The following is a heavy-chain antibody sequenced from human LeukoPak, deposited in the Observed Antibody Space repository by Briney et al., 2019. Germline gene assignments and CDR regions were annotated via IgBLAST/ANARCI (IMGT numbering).Heavy chain of an antibody. Sequence: GGSLRLSCAASGFTFDDYGMSWVRQAPGKGLEWVSGINWNGGSTGYADSVKGRFTISRDNAKNSLYLQMNSLRAEDTALYHCARGGDGPVTGYYYGMDVWGQGTTVTVSS. CDR2: INWNGGST. CDR1: GFTFDDYG. V-gene: IGHV3-20*01. CDR3: ARGGDGPVTGYYYGMDV. D-gene: IGHD4-17*01. J-gene: IGHJ6*02.